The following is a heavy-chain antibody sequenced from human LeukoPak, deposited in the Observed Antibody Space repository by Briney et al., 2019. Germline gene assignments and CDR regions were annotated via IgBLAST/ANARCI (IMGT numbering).Heavy chain of an antibody. D-gene: IGHD3-16*01. V-gene: IGHV4-38-2*02. CDR1: GYSISSGYY. CDR2: IYHSGST. CDR3: ARERRAWGEDF. Sequence: SETLSLTCTVSGYSISSGYYWGWIRQPPGKGLEWIGSIYHSGSTYYNPSLKSRVTISVDTSKNQFSLKLSSVTAADTAVYYCARERRAWGEDFWGQGTLVTVSS. J-gene: IGHJ4*02.